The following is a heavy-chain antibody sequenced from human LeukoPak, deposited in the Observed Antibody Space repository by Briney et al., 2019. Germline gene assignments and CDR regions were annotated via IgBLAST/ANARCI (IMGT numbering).Heavy chain of an antibody. CDR2: IYHSGST. D-gene: IGHD5-12*01. J-gene: IGHJ4*02. CDR3: ARDGYSGSDAL. CDR1: CFSFSGYY. V-gene: IGHV4-59*01. Sequence: SETLSLTCAVYCFSFSGYYWSWIRQPPGKGLEWIGYIYHSGSTNYNPSLKSRVTISVDTSQNQFYLKLSSVTAADTAVYYCARDGYSGSDALWGQGTLVTVSS.